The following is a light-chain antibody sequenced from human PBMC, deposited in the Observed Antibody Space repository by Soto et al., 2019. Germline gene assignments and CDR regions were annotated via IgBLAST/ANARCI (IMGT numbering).Light chain of an antibody. CDR2: AAS. Sequence: DIQMTQSPSSVSASVGDRVTITCRASQDISSWLAWYQQKPGKAPQLLIYAASSLHSGVPSRFSGSESGTDFTLTIRSLEPGDFATYYCQQANSFPLTFGGGTKVEIK. CDR1: QDISSW. CDR3: QQANSFPLT. V-gene: IGKV1-12*01. J-gene: IGKJ4*01.